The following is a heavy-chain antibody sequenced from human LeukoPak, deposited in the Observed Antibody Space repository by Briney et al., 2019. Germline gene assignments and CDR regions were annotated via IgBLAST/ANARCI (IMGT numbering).Heavy chain of an antibody. CDR1: GGSISSRNDY. J-gene: IGHJ5*02. CDR3: ARHGSAAAGHSSFDP. CDR2: IHYSGST. V-gene: IGHV4-39*01. D-gene: IGHD6-13*01. Sequence: SETLSLSCTVSGGSISSRNDYWGWIRQPPGKGLEWIGSIHYSGSTYHNPSLKSRVTISVDTSKDQFSLKLSSVTAADTAVYYCARHGSAAAGHSSFDPWGQGTLVTVSS.